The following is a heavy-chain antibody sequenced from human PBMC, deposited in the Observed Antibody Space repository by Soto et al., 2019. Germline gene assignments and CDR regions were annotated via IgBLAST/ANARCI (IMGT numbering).Heavy chain of an antibody. CDR2: ISGSGGST. V-gene: IGHV3-23*01. CDR3: AKDAYYGSGSSPLYFDY. J-gene: IGHJ4*02. Sequence: PGGSLRLSCAASGFTFSSYAMSWVRQALGKGLEWVSAISGSGGSTYYADSVKGRFTISRDNPKNTLYLQMNSLRAEDTAVYYCAKDAYYGSGSSPLYFDYWGQGTLVTGSS. D-gene: IGHD3-10*01. CDR1: GFTFSSYA.